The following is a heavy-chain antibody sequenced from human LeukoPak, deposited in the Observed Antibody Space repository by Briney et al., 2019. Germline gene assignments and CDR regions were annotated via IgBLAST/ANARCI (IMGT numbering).Heavy chain of an antibody. J-gene: IGHJ4*02. CDR1: GFTFSSYA. CDR3: AKDQVWIVVSSFDY. D-gene: IGHD3-22*01. CDR2: ISGSGGST. Sequence: QPGGSLRLSCAASGFTFSSYAMSWVRQAPGKGLEWVSGISGSGGSTYYADSVKGRFTISRDNSKNTLYLQMTSLRAEDTAVYYCAKDQVWIVVSSFDYWGQGTLVTVSS. V-gene: IGHV3-23*01.